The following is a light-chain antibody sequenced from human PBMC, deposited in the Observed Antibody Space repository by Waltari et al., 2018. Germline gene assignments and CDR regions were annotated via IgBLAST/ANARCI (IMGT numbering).Light chain of an antibody. V-gene: IGKV1-27*01. Sequence: DIQMTQSPSSLSASVGDRVTITCRASQGIRNNLVWYQQKPGKVPKLLIYCASTLQSGVPARCSGSGSGTDFTLTISSLQPEDVATYYCQRYNGALFTFGPGTKVDIK. J-gene: IGKJ3*01. CDR2: CAS. CDR3: QRYNGALFT. CDR1: QGIRNN.